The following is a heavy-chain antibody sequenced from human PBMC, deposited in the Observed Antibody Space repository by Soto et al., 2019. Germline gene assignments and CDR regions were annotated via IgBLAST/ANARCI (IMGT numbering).Heavy chain of an antibody. CDR1: GGTFSSYA. J-gene: IGHJ3*02. CDR3: ATAIKGPRPLTIKYSSSSRGAFDI. D-gene: IGHD6-6*01. CDR2: IIPIFGTA. V-gene: IGHV1-69*13. Sequence: GASVKVSCKASGGTFSSYAISWVRQAPGQGLEWMGGIIPIFGTANYAQKFQGRVTITADESTSTAYMELSSLRSEDTAVYYCATAIKGPRPLTIKYSSSSRGAFDIWGQGTMVTVSS.